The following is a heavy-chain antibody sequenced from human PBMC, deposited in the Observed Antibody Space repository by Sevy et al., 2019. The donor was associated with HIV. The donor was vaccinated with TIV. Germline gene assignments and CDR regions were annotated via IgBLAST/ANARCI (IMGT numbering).Heavy chain of an antibody. J-gene: IGHJ4*02. Sequence: GGSLRLSCAASGFTFSDYWMSWVRQAPEKGLEWVANIKQDGSKKDYVDSIKGRFIVSRDNAKKSLYLEMSSLRAEDTAVYYCARLKLHYDPYYFDLWGQGTLVTVSS. CDR1: GFTFSDYW. D-gene: IGHD3-16*01. V-gene: IGHV3-7*01. CDR3: ARLKLHYDPYYFDL. CDR2: IKQDGSKK.